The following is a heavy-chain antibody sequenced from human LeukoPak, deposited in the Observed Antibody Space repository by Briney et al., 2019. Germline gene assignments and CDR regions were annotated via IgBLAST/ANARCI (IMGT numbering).Heavy chain of an antibody. CDR1: GYTFTNNY. CDR3: ASDQEGFDY. J-gene: IGHJ4*02. V-gene: IGHV1-46*01. Sequence: GASVKASCKASGYTFTNNYLQWVRQAPGQGLEWMGMIYPRDGSTSYAQNFQGRVTVTRDTSTTTVHMELRGLRSEDTAVYYCASDQEGFDYWGQGTVVTVSS. CDR2: IYPRDGST.